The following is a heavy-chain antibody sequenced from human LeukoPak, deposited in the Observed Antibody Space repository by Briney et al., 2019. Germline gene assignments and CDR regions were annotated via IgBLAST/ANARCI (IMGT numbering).Heavy chain of an antibody. Sequence: GASVKVSCKASGYTSTGYYMHWVRQAPGQGLEWMGWINPNSGGTNYAQKFQGRVTMIRDTSISTAYMELSRLRSDDTAVYYCARAAEVVTALFDYWGQGTLVTVSS. J-gene: IGHJ4*02. CDR1: GYTSTGYY. D-gene: IGHD2-15*01. CDR2: INPNSGGT. V-gene: IGHV1-2*02. CDR3: ARAAEVVTALFDY.